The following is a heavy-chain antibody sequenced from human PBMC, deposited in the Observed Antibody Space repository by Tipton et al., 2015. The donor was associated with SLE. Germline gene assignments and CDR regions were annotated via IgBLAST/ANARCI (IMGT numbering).Heavy chain of an antibody. D-gene: IGHD3-16*01. Sequence: TLSLTCTVSGDSIISHYWSWIRQPPGKGLEWLGYIYYTGSTNYNPSLKSRVTISVDTSKNQFSLKLSSVTAADTAVYYCARDDGGAFDIWGQGTMVTVSS. CDR1: GDSIISHY. J-gene: IGHJ3*02. CDR3: ARDDGGAFDI. V-gene: IGHV4-59*11. CDR2: IYYTGST.